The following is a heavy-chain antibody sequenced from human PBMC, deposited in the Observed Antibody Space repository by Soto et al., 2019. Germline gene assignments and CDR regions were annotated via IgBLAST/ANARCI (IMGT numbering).Heavy chain of an antibody. CDR2: VGGSGDRT. CDR1: GFAFSNYA. J-gene: IGHJ4*02. CDR3: ARAEDDYGDQDHFDF. Sequence: EVQLLESGGDLVQPGGSLRLSCAASGFAFSNYAMSWVRQAPGKGLEWVSGVGGSGDRTYHADFVKGRFTVSRDNSKNTMYLQMNSLRVEDTAIYYCARAEDDYGDQDHFDFWGQGTLVTVSS. D-gene: IGHD4-17*01. V-gene: IGHV3-23*01.